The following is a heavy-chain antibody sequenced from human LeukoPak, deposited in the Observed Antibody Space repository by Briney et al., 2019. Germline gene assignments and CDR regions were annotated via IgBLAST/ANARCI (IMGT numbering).Heavy chain of an antibody. CDR3: ARHSTIGRYYYFDL. CDR1: GGSVSSSNYY. Sequence: SETLSLTCTVSGGSVSSSNYYWSWIRQPPGKGLEWVGFFSYNVHSDYNPSLKSRVTISVDTSKNQFSLRLTSVTAADTAVYYCARHSTIGRYYYFDLWGRGTLVIVSS. J-gene: IGHJ2*01. D-gene: IGHD1-26*01. CDR2: FSYNVHS. V-gene: IGHV4-61*01.